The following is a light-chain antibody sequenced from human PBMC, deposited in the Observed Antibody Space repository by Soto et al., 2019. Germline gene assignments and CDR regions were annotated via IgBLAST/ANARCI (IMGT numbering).Light chain of an antibody. Sequence: DIHMTQSPSSLSASVGDRVTISCQASQDIGNYLNWYQQKPGKAPKLLIFDASHLQKGVPSSFSGGGSGTDFTFTIRALQPEDIAPYYCQQYDHLPLYPFGRGTK. V-gene: IGKV1-33*01. CDR1: QDIGNY. CDR3: QQYDHLPLYP. J-gene: IGKJ2*01. CDR2: DAS.